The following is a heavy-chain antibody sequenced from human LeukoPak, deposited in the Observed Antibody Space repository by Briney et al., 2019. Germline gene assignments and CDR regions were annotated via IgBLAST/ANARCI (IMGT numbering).Heavy chain of an antibody. CDR1: GFTFDDYG. D-gene: IGHD1-26*01. CDR2: INWNGGST. CDR3: ARVRGSGSYYFDY. Sequence: TGGSLRLSCAASGFTFDDYGMSWVRQAPGKGLEWVSGINWNGGSTGYADSVKGRFTISRDNAKNSLYLQMNSLRAEDTALYHCARVRGSGSYYFDYWGQGTLVTVSS. V-gene: IGHV3-20*01. J-gene: IGHJ4*02.